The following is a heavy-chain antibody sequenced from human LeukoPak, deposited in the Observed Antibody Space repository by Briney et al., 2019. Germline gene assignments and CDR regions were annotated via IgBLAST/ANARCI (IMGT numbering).Heavy chain of an antibody. V-gene: IGHV3-48*01. J-gene: IGHJ1*01. Sequence: GGSLRLSCAASGFTFSSYSMNWVRQAPGKGLEWVSYISSSSSTIHYADSVKGRFTISRDNAENSLYLQMNSLRAEDTAVYFCATYMSGWPEYFQHWGQGTLVTVSS. CDR1: GFTFSSYS. CDR2: ISSSSSTI. D-gene: IGHD6-19*01. CDR3: ATYMSGWPEYFQH.